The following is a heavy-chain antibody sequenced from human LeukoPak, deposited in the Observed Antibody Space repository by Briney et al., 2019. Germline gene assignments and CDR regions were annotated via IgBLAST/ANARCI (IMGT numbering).Heavy chain of an antibody. J-gene: IGHJ4*02. Sequence: GGSLRLSCAASGFTFSSYWMHWVRQAPGKGLVWVSRINSDGSSTSYADSVKGRFTISRDNVKNTLYLQMNSLRAEDTAVYYCARARWGYPERFDDWGQGTLVTVYS. CDR2: INSDGSST. V-gene: IGHV3-74*01. CDR1: GFTFSSYW. D-gene: IGHD5-18*01. CDR3: ARARWGYPERFDD.